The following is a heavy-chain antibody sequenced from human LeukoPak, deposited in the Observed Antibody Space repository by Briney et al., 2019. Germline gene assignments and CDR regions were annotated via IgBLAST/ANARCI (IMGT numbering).Heavy chain of an antibody. V-gene: IGHV3-11*01. CDR2: ISSSGSTI. D-gene: IGHD3-10*01. CDR3: ARDHSTIWFGSSDYYYGMDV. Sequence: SGGSLRLSCAASGFTFSDYYMSWIRQAPGKGLEWVSYISSSGSTIYYADSVKGRFTISRDNAKNSLYLQMNSLRAEDTAVYYCARDHSTIWFGSSDYYYGMDVWGQGTTVTVSS. CDR1: GFTFSDYY. J-gene: IGHJ6*02.